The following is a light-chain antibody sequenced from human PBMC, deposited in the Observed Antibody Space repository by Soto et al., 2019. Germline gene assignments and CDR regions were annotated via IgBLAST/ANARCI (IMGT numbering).Light chain of an antibody. Sequence: EIVLTQSPATLSLSPGERATLSCRASQSVSSYLAWYQQKPGQAPRLLIYDASNRATGIPARFSVSGSGTDFTLTISSLEPEDFAVYYCQQRSNWPLALTFGGGTKGEIK. V-gene: IGKV3-11*01. CDR1: QSVSSY. CDR2: DAS. J-gene: IGKJ4*01. CDR3: QQRSNWPLALT.